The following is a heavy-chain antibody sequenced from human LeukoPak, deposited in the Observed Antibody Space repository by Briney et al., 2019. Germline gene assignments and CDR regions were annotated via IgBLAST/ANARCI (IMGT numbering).Heavy chain of an antibody. V-gene: IGHV3-66*01. J-gene: IGHJ5*02. CDR1: GFFVSNNY. CDR3: ARDHPLLDYALLP. D-gene: IGHD2-2*01. Sequence: TGGSLRLSCAASGFFVSNNYMGWVRQAPGKGLEWVSVIYSGGSTYYADSVKGRFTISRDNSKNTLYLQMNSLRAEDTAVYYCARDHPLLDYALLPWGQGTLVTVSS. CDR2: IYSGGST.